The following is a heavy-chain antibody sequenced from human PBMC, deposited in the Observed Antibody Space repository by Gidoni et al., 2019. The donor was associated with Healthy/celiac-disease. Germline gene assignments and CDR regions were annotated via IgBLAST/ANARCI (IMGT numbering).Heavy chain of an antibody. CDR2: ISGRGGST. V-gene: IGHV3-23*01. CDR1: GFTFSSDA. J-gene: IGHJ1*01. Sequence: EVQLLESGGGLVQPGGSLRLSCAASGFTFSSDAMSWVRQAPGKGLEWVSAISGRGGSTYYADSVKGRFTISRDNSKNTLYLQMNSLRAEDTAVYYCAKWGAAAGDAEYFQHWGQGTLVTVSS. D-gene: IGHD6-13*01. CDR3: AKWGAAAGDAEYFQH.